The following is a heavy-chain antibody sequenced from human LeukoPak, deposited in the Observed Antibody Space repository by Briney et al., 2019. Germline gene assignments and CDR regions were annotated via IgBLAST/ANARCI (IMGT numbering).Heavy chain of an antibody. J-gene: IGHJ4*02. V-gene: IGHV3-30*18. D-gene: IGHD5-12*01. Sequence: GGSLRLSCAASGFTFSAYGMHWVRQAPGKGLDWVAVISYGGSDKYYAACVKGRFTISRDNSKNTLFLQMNSLRDEDTAVYYCAEGSNRGVATIDYWGQGTLVTVSS. CDR3: AEGSNRGVATIDY. CDR2: ISYGGSDK. CDR1: GFTFSAYG.